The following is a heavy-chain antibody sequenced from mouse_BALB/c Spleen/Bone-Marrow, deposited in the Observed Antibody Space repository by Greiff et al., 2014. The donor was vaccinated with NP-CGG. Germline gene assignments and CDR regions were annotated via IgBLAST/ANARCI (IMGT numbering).Heavy chain of an antibody. CDR1: GYTFTEYS. CDR2: INPNNGVT. Sequence: VESGASVKISCKTSGYTFTEYSMHWVKQSHGKSLEWIGGINPNNGVTSYNQKFKDKATLTVDKSSNTAYMELRSLTSEDSAVYFCARWGWDFATGYWGQGTSVTVSS. CDR3: ARWGWDFATGY. D-gene: IGHD3-3*01. J-gene: IGHJ4*01. V-gene: IGHV1-18*01.